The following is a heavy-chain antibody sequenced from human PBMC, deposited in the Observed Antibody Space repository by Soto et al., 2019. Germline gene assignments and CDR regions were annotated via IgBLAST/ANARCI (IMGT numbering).Heavy chain of an antibody. J-gene: IGHJ4*02. Sequence: GGSLRLSCAASGFTFSSYAMHWVRQAPGKGLEWVAVISYDGSNKYYADSVEGRFTISRDNSKNTLYLQMNSLRAEGTAVYYCARRRGVVAPRALDYWGQGTLVTVSS. CDR2: ISYDGSNK. CDR1: GFTFSSYA. V-gene: IGHV3-30-3*01. CDR3: ARRRGVVAPRALDY. D-gene: IGHD2-15*01.